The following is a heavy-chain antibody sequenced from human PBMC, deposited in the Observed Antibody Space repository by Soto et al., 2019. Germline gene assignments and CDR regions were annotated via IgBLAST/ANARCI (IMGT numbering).Heavy chain of an antibody. D-gene: IGHD5-12*01. CDR3: AKAEAYSGYIVSASSDY. V-gene: IGHV3-23*01. CDR2: ISAGGGGT. J-gene: IGHJ4*02. CDR1: GFTFSNYA. Sequence: PGGSLRLSCAASGFTFSNYAMSWVRQAPGKGLEWVSAISAGGGGTYYADSVKGRFTISRDNSKNTLLLQMDSLRADDTAIYYCAKAEAYSGYIVSASSDYWGQGTLVTVSS.